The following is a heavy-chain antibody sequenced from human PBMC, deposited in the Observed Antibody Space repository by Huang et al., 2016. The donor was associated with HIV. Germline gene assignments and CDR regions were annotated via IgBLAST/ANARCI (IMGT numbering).Heavy chain of an antibody. D-gene: IGHD5-18*01. CDR1: GFTFSAYY. CDR3: ARDHSYGWFDY. J-gene: IGHJ4*02. Sequence: QVQLVESGGGLVKPGGSLRLSCAASGFTFSAYYMRWIRPAPGKGLEWVSYISSSGSTKYYADSVKGRFTISRDNAKNSLYLQMNSLRAEDTAVYYCARDHSYGWFDYWGQGTLVTVSS. V-gene: IGHV3-11*01. CDR2: ISSSGSTK.